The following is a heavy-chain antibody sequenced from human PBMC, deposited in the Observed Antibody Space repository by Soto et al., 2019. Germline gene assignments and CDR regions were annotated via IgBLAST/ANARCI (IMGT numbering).Heavy chain of an antibody. V-gene: IGHV4-39*01. Sequence: KQSQTLSLTCTVSGGSISSSSYYWGWIRQPPGKGLEWIGSIYYSGSTYYNPSLKSRVTISVDTSKNQFSLKLSSVTAADTAVYYCARRREDPRRRDAFDIWGQGTMVTVSS. J-gene: IGHJ3*02. CDR3: ARRREDPRRRDAFDI. CDR1: GGSISSSSYY. D-gene: IGHD1-26*01. CDR2: IYYSGST.